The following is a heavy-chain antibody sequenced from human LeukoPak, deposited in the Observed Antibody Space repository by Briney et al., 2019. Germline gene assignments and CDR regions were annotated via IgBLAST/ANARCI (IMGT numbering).Heavy chain of an antibody. CDR1: GGTFSSYY. D-gene: IGHD3-10*01. CDR3: ARERNDYGYGSYPDY. Sequence: SETLSLTCAVSGGTFSSYYSSCVRQPPGKGLEWIGYIYYSGSTNYNPSLKSRVTISVDTSKNQFSLKLSSVTAADTAVYYCARERNDYGYGSYPDYWGRGTLVTVSS. CDR2: IYYSGST. V-gene: IGHV4-59*01. J-gene: IGHJ4*02.